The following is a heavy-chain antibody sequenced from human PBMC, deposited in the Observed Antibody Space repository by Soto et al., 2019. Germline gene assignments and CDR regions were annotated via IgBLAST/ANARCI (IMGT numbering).Heavy chain of an antibody. J-gene: IGHJ4*02. D-gene: IGHD3-9*01. CDR2: IFYTGNT. CDR1: GIAISNDNYH. V-gene: IGHV4-39*01. CDR3: VRLLDPLKYFDGMSHDF. Sequence: TSETLSLTCTVSGIAISNDNYHWGWIRQPPGKGLEWIGSIFYTGNTYYKSSLESRITISVDTSKNQFSLNLRSVTAADTAVYYCVRLLDPLKYFDGMSHDFWGQETRFTVSS.